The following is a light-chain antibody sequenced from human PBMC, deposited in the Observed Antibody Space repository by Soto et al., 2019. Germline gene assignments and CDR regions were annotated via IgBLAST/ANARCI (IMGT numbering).Light chain of an antibody. CDR2: EVS. CDR3: SSYTSSSTYV. J-gene: IGLJ1*01. Sequence: QSVLTQPASVSGSPGQSITISCTGTSSDVGGYNYVSWSQQHPGKAPQLMIYEVSNRPSGVSNRFSGSKSGNTASLTISGLQAEDEAHYYCSSYTSSSTYVFGTGTKLTVL. CDR1: SSDVGGYNY. V-gene: IGLV2-14*01.